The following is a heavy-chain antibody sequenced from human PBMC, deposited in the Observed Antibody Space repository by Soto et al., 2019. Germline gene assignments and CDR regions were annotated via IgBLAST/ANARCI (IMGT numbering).Heavy chain of an antibody. CDR1: GVSISSYY. V-gene: IGHV4-59*01. J-gene: IGHJ6*03. CDR2: IYYSGST. Sequence: PSATLSLTCTVSGVSISSYYWSWIRQPPGKGLEWIGYIYYSGSTNYNPSLKSQVTISVDTSKNQFSLKLSSVTAADTAVYYCARVVVAATYYYYYYMDVWGKGTTVTVSS. D-gene: IGHD2-15*01. CDR3: ARVVVAATYYYYYYMDV.